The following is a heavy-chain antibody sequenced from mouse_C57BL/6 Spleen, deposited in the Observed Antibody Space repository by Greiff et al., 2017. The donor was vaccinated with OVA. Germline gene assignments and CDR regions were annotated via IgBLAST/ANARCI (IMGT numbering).Heavy chain of an antibody. V-gene: IGHV2-2*01. J-gene: IGHJ1*03. D-gene: IGHD1-1*01. CDR1: GFSLTSYG. CDR2: IWSGGST. Sequence: VQLQQSGPGLVQPSQSLSITCTVSGFSLTSYGVHWVRQSPGKGLEWLGVIWSGGSTDYNAAFISRLSISKDNSKSQVFFKMNSLQADDTAIYYCARNPYYYGSSLWYFDVWGTGTTVTVSS. CDR3: ARNPYYYGSSLWYFDV.